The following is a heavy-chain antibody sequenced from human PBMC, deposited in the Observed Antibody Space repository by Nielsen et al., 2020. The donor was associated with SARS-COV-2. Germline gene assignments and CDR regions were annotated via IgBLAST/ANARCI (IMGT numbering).Heavy chain of an antibody. CDR2: ISSSSSYI. Sequence: GESLKISCAASGFTFSSYSMNWVRQAPGKGLEWVSSISSSSSYIYYADSVKGRFTISRDNSKNTLYLQMNSLRAEDTAVYYCAKDQEEDDYVWGSYRSPFDYWGQGTLVTVSS. J-gene: IGHJ4*02. CDR1: GFTFSSYS. V-gene: IGHV3-21*04. CDR3: AKDQEEDDYVWGSYRSPFDY. D-gene: IGHD3-16*02.